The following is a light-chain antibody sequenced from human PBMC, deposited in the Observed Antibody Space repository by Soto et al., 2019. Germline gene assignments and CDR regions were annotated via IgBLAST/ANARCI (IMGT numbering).Light chain of an antibody. CDR3: HVCDCSEENHAYV. CDR2: YDS. J-gene: IGLJ1*01. CDR1: NIGSKS. Sequence: SSELTQPPSASVAPGKTARITCGGTNIGSKSVHWYQQKPGQAPVLVIYYDSDRPSRIPERFSGSNSGNTANQAIRRVEARDEADYYCHVCDCSEENHAYVFGTGTNLTVL. V-gene: IGLV3-21*04.